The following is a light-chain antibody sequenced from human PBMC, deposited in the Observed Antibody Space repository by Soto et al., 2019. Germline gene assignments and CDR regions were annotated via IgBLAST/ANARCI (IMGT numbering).Light chain of an antibody. Sequence: QSVLTPPPSVSGAPGQRVPISCTGSSSNIGAGYDVHWYQQLPGTAPNLLIYGNSNRPSGVPDRFSGSKSGTSASLAITGRQAEDEADYYCQSYDSSLSGSVVFGGGTKLTVL. J-gene: IGLJ2*01. V-gene: IGLV1-40*01. CDR1: SSNIGAGYD. CDR3: QSYDSSLSGSVV. CDR2: GNS.